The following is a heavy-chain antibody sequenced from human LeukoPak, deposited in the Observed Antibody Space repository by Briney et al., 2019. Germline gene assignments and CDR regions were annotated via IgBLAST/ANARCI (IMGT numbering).Heavy chain of an antibody. CDR3: ARLGWTNWFDP. J-gene: IGHJ5*02. V-gene: IGHV1-46*01. D-gene: IGHD2-15*01. CDR1: GYTFTNQY. Sequence: GASVKVSCKASGYTFTNQYIHWVRRAPGQGLEWMGIINPNGGTTSNAQKFQGRVTMTTDTSRSTVYMELSSLRSEDTAVYYCARLGWTNWFDPWGQGTLVTVSS. CDR2: INPNGGTT.